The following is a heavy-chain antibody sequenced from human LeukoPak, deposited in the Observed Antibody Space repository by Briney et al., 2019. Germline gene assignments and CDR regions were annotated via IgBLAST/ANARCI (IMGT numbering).Heavy chain of an antibody. Sequence: GSLRLSCAASGFTFSSYGMHWVRQAPGKGLEWVAVIWYDGSNKYYADSVKGRFTISRDNSKNTLYLQMNSLRAEDTAVYYCARDRAAAGMYYYGMDVWGKGTTVTVSS. CDR3: ARDRAAAGMYYYGMDV. CDR2: IWYDGSNK. J-gene: IGHJ6*04. D-gene: IGHD6-13*01. V-gene: IGHV3-33*01. CDR1: GFTFSSYG.